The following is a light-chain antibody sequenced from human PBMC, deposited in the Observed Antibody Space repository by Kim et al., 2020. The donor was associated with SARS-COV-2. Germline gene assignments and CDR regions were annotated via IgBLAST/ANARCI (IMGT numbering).Light chain of an antibody. CDR2: AAS. J-gene: IGKJ1*01. CDR1: QGIANN. V-gene: IGKV1-16*01. CDR3: QQYDVSPRT. Sequence: DTQMTQSPSSLSASIGDRVIISCRASQGIANNLVWFHQKPGKAPKPLIYAASRLETGVPSRFSGSGSGTDFILTISSLQPEDYGTYYCQQYDVSPRTFGQETKVDIK.